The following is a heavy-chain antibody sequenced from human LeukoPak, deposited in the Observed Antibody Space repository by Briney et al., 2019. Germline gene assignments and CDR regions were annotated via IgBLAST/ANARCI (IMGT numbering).Heavy chain of an antibody. V-gene: IGHV3-21*01. CDR2: ISSSSSYI. J-gene: IGHJ5*02. CDR3: ARDRVGGGGFDP. CDR1: GFTFSSYS. Sequence: GVSLRLSCAASGFTFSSYSMNWVRQAPGKGREWVSSISSSSSYIYYADSVKGRFTISRDNAKNSLYLQMNSLRAEDTAVYYCARDRVGGGGFDPWGQGTLVTVSS. D-gene: IGHD3-16*01.